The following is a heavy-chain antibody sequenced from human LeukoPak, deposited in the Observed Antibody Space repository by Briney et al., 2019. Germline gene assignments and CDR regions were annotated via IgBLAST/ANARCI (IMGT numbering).Heavy chain of an antibody. CDR2: IDTSGST. CDR3: ARDWQLDPYYFDY. Sequence: PSETLSLTCAVSGDSVFSYYWSWIRQPPGKGLEWIGYIDTSGSTSYNSSLKSRVTISVDTSKNHLSLNLTSVTAADTAVYYCARDWQLDPYYFDYWGQGTLVTVSS. CDR1: GDSVFSYY. J-gene: IGHJ4*02. D-gene: IGHD6-13*01. V-gene: IGHV4-4*09.